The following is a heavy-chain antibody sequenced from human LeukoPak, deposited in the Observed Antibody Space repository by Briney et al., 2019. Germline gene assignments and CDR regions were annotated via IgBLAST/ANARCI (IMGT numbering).Heavy chain of an antibody. CDR3: ARDQGALDI. CDR2: INQDASEI. Sequence: QTGGSLRLSCAASGFTFSTYWMNWYRQAPGKGLEWVGNINQDASEINYVDSVRGRFTISRDNAKDSLHLQMNSQRAEDTAIYYCARDQGALDIWGQGTMVTVSS. J-gene: IGHJ3*02. CDR1: GFTFSTYW. V-gene: IGHV3-7*01.